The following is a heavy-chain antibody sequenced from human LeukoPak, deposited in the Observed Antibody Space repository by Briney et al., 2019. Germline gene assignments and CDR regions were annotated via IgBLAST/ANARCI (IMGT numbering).Heavy chain of an antibody. D-gene: IGHD3-22*01. CDR2: ISSSSSYI. CDR1: GFTFSSYS. V-gene: IGHV3-21*01. CDR3: ARGHYDSSGYTADY. Sequence: GGSLRLSCAASGFTFSSYSMNWVRQAPGKGLEWVSSISSSSSYIYCADSVKGRFTISRDNAKNSLYLQMNSLRAEDTAVYYCARGHYDSSGYTADYWGQGTLVTVSS. J-gene: IGHJ4*02.